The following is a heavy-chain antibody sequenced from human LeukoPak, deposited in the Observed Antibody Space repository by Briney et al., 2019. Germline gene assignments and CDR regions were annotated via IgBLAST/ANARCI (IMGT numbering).Heavy chain of an antibody. CDR3: VKGGFLEWLTPPYDAFDI. D-gene: IGHD3-3*01. Sequence: AGGSLRLSCAASGFTFNDYAIHWVRQVPGKGLEWVSGIKWNSGNIGYADSVKGRFTISRDNAKNSLYLQMNSLRAEDTALYYCVKGGFLEWLTPPYDAFDIWGQGTMVTVSS. CDR1: GFTFNDYA. V-gene: IGHV3-9*01. CDR2: IKWNSGNI. J-gene: IGHJ3*02.